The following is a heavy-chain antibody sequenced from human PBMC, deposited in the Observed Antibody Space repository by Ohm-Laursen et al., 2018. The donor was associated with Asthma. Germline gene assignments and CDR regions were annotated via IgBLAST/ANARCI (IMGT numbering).Heavy chain of an antibody. D-gene: IGHD5-24*01. CDR3: TTLRGNYYYGMDV. CDR2: IRSKANSYAT. J-gene: IGHJ6*02. CDR1: GFTFSSYA. V-gene: IGHV3-73*01. Sequence: GSLRLSCSASGFTFSSYAMHWVRQASGKGLEWVGRIRSKANSYATAYAASVKGRFTISRDDSKNTAYLQMNSLKTEDTAVYYCTTLRGNYYYGMDVWGQGTTVTVSS.